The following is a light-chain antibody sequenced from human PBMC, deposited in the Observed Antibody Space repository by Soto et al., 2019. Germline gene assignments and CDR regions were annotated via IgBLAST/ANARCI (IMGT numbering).Light chain of an antibody. V-gene: IGKV3D-15*01. CDR3: QQYNNWHPLT. Sequence: ELVMTQSQTSLSLSPRQIATHSCRASQSVSSNLAWYQQKPGQAPRVLIYAASNRATGIPARFSGSGSATEFTLTISSLQSKDFAVYYCQQYNNWHPLTVGGGTKVDI. J-gene: IGKJ4*01. CDR2: AAS. CDR1: QSVSSN.